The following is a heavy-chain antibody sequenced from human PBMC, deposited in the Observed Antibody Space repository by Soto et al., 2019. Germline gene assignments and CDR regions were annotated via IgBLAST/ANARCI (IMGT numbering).Heavy chain of an antibody. J-gene: IGHJ6*02. CDR3: ARRQLERRGSTTYGMDV. CDR2: IYPGDSDT. Sequence: RGESLKICCNCSEYSFTIYCIGLVRQMPGKGLEWMWIIYPGDSDTRYSPSFQGQVTISADKSISTAYLQWSSLKASDTAMYYCARRQLERRGSTTYGMDVWGQGTTVTVSS. CDR1: EYSFTIYC. D-gene: IGHD1-1*01. V-gene: IGHV5-51*01.